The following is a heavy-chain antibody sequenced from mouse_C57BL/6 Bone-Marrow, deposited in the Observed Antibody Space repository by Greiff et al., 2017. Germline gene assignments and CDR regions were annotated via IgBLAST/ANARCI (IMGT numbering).Heavy chain of an antibody. V-gene: IGHV1-54*01. CDR3: AREGSYYDYDGGFAY. D-gene: IGHD2-4*01. Sequence: QVQLQQSGAELVRPGTSVKVSCKASGYAFTNYLIEWVKQRPGQGLEWIGVINPGSGGTNYNEKFKGKATMTADKSSSTAYMQLISLTSEDSAVYFCAREGSYYDYDGGFAYWGQGTLVTVSA. J-gene: IGHJ3*01. CDR1: GYAFTNYL. CDR2: INPGSGGT.